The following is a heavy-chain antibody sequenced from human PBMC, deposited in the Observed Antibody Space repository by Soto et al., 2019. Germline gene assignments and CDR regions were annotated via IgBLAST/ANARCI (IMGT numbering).Heavy chain of an antibody. D-gene: IGHD1-26*01. CDR3: AKDPRWEMATMTASYYYGMDV. Sequence: GGSLRLACAASGFTFSSYAMSWVRQAPGMWLEWVSAISGSGCSTYYADSVKGRFTIARDNSKNTLYLQMNSLRAEDTAVYYCAKDPRWEMATMTASYYYGMDVWGQGTTVTVSS. V-gene: IGHV3-23*01. CDR2: ISGSGCST. J-gene: IGHJ6*02. CDR1: GFTFSSYA.